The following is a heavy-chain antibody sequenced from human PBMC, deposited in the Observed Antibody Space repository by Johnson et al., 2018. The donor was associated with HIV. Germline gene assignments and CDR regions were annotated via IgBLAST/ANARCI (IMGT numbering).Heavy chain of an antibody. CDR1: GLRFSDYG. Sequence: QVQLVESWGGGVQPGRSLRLSCAASGLRFSDYGMHWVRQAPGKGLEWVAVMSYDESNTYYADSVKGRFTISRDKSKKTLYLQMNGLRVEDTAVYYCAKCIWGSSLIDVFDIWGQGTMVTVSS. CDR3: AKCIWGSSLIDVFDI. D-gene: IGHD3-16*01. CDR2: MSYDESNT. J-gene: IGHJ3*02. V-gene: IGHV3-30*18.